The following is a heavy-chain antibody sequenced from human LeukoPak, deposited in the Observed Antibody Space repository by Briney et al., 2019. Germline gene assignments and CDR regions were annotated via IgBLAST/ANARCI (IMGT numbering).Heavy chain of an antibody. CDR1: GYTFTSYG. CDR3: ARDGIPMDNAFDI. D-gene: IGHD2-21*01. Sequence: ASVKVSCKASGYTFTSYGISWVRQAPGQGLEWMGRISAYNGNTNYAQKLQGRVTMTTDTSTSTVYMELSSLRSEDTAVYYCARDGIPMDNAFDIWGQGTMVTVSS. V-gene: IGHV1-18*01. CDR2: ISAYNGNT. J-gene: IGHJ3*02.